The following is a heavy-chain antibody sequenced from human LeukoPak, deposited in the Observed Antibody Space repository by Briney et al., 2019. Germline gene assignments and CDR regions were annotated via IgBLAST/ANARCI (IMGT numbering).Heavy chain of an antibody. J-gene: IGHJ4*02. CDR3: ARVADTAMVIFERYFDY. D-gene: IGHD5-18*01. CDR2: IYYSGST. V-gene: IGHV4-39*07. CDR1: GGSISSISSNNYH. Sequence: SETLSLTCIVSGGSISSISSNNYHWGWIRQPPGKGLEWIGSIYYSGSTYYNPSLKSRVTISVDTSKNQFSLKLSSVTAADTAVYYCARVADTAMVIFERYFDYWGQGTLVTVSS.